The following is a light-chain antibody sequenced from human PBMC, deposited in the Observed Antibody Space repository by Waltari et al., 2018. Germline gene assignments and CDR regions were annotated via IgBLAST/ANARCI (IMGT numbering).Light chain of an antibody. J-gene: IGKJ5*01. CDR2: DAS. CDR1: QSFNHY. V-gene: IGKV3-11*01. Sequence: EVVLTQSPVTLSLSPGERATLSCRASQSFNHYLAWYQQKPGQAPRLLVYDASNRATGIPARFSGSGSGTDFTLTISSLEPEDFGIYYCHQRSNWPTFGQGTRLEIK. CDR3: HQRSNWPT.